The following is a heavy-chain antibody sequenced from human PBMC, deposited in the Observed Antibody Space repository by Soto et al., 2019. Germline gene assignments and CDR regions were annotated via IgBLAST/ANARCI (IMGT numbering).Heavy chain of an antibody. V-gene: IGHV4-31*03. CDR1: GGSISIGSY. Sequence: QVQLQESGPGLVKPSQTLSLTCSVSGGSISIGSYWSWIRQHPGKGLDWSGFIFNSGNTFYRPSLKSRVTISLDTSKNQFSLKMSSVTAADTVVYHCARGELFWDVWGKGITVTVSS. D-gene: IGHD3-10*01. CDR3: ARGELFWDV. CDR2: IFNSGNT. J-gene: IGHJ6*04.